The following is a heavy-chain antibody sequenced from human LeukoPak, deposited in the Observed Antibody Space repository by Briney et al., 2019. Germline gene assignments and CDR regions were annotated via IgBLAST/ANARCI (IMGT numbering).Heavy chain of an antibody. CDR3: ASPMLSGWYTY. J-gene: IGHJ4*02. V-gene: IGHV3-74*01. Sequence: PGGSLRLSCAASGFTFSSYWMHWVRQAPGKGLVWVSRINSDGSSTSYADSVKGRFTISRDNAKNTLYLQMNSLRAEGTAVYYCASPMLSGWYTYWGQGTLVTVSS. CDR1: GFTFSSYW. CDR2: INSDGSST. D-gene: IGHD6-13*01.